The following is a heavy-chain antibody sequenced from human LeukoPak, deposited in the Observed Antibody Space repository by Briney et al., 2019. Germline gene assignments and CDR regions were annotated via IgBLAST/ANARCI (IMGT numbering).Heavy chain of an antibody. D-gene: IGHD3-22*01. CDR3: ANGDRSVYYYFDY. J-gene: IGHJ4*02. CDR2: ISGSGFTT. CDR1: GFTFSNHW. Sequence: GSLRLSCAASGFTFSNHWMSWVRQAPGKGLEWVSAISGSGFTTYYADSVKGRFTISRDNSKNTLYLQMNSLRAEDTAVYYCANGDRSVYYYFDYWGQGTLVTVSS. V-gene: IGHV3-23*01.